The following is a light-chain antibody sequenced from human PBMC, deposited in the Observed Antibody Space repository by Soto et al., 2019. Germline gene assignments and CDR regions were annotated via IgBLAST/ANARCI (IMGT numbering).Light chain of an antibody. J-gene: IGLJ1*01. CDR2: EVN. Sequence: ALTQPASVSGSPGQSITISCTGTSSDVGGYNYVSWYQQHPGKAPKLMIYEVNNRPSEVSNRFSGSKSGNTASLTISGLQPEDEADYYCNSYTSRYTFVLGTGTKVTVL. CDR3: NSYTSRYTFV. CDR1: SSDVGGYNY. V-gene: IGLV2-14*01.